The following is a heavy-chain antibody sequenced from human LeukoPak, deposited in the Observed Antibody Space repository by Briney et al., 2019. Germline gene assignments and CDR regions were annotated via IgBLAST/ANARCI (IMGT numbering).Heavy chain of an antibody. CDR3: ARARELGIWDY. CDR2: TYYRSKWNN. V-gene: IGHV6-1*01. D-gene: IGHD7-27*01. Sequence: SQTLSLTCAISGDSVSSNRAAWNWIMQSPSRGLEWPGRTYYRSKWNNDYAVSVKSRITINPDTSKNQFSLQLNSVTPEDTAVYYCARARELGIWDYWGQGTLVTVSS. CDR1: GDSVSSNRAA. J-gene: IGHJ4*02.